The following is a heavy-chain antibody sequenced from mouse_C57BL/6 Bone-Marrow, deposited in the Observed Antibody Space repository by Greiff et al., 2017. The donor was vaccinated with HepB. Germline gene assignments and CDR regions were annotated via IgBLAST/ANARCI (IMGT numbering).Heavy chain of an antibody. J-gene: IGHJ4*01. CDR2: IWSGGST. V-gene: IGHV2-2*01. D-gene: IGHD1-2*01. CDR3: ARNGYYGRGYYAMDY. CDR1: GFSLTSYG. Sequence: VKLVESGPGLVQPSQSLSITCTVSGFSLTSYGVHWVRQSPGKGLEWLGVIWSGGSTDYNAAFISRLSISKDNSKSQVFFKMNSLQADDTAIYYCARNGYYGRGYYAMDYWGQGTSVTVSS.